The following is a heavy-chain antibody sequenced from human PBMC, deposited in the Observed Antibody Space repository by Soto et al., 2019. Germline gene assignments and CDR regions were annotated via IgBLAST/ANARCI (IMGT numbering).Heavy chain of an antibody. J-gene: IGHJ3*02. CDR2: ISAYNGNT. CDR1: GYTFTSYG. D-gene: IGHD5-18*01. CDR3: ARKGYSYGYGYAFDI. V-gene: IGHV1-18*01. Sequence: APVKVSCKASGYTFTSYGISWVRQAPGQGLEWMGWISAYNGNTNYAQKLQGRVTMTTDTSTSTAYMELRSLRSDDTAVYYCARKGYSYGYGYAFDIWGQGTMVTVSS.